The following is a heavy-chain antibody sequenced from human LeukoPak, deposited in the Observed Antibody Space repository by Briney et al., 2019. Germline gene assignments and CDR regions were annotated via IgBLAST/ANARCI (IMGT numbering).Heavy chain of an antibody. J-gene: IGHJ4*02. Sequence: GGSLRLSCVASGFTFDTYWMSWVRQAPGKGLDWVAHIKEDGTRKYYVDSVRGRFTISRDDAKNSLFLQMNSLRVGDTAVFYCVAWGSLVVWGQGTLVTVSS. CDR3: VAWGSLVV. D-gene: IGHD3-16*01. V-gene: IGHV3-7*01. CDR2: IKEDGTRK. CDR1: GFTFDTYW.